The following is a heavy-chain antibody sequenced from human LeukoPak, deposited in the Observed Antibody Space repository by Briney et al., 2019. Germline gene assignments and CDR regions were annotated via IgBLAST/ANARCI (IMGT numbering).Heavy chain of an antibody. CDR2: IWNDRSNK. CDR3: ATGTRFGANLFDP. J-gene: IGHJ5*02. D-gene: IGHD3-10*01. CDR1: GFTFSSYG. V-gene: IGHV3-33*01. Sequence: PGRSLRLSCAASGFTFSSYGMHWVRQAPGKGLEWVAVIWNDRSNKYYADSVKGRFTISRDNSKNTLYLQMNSLRAEDTAVYYCATGTRFGANLFDPWGQGTLVTVSS.